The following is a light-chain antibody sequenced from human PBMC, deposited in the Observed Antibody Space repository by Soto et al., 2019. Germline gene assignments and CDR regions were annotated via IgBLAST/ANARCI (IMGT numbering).Light chain of an antibody. CDR1: QSVSSSF. CDR2: GAS. CDR3: QQYGSSPRT. Sequence: ELVLTESPGTLSLSPGERAPLSCRASQSVSSSFLAWYQQKVGQAPRLLIYGASSRATGIPDRFSGSGSGTDFTLTISRLEPEEFAVYYCQQYGSSPRTFGQGTRLEIK. V-gene: IGKV3-20*01. J-gene: IGKJ5*01.